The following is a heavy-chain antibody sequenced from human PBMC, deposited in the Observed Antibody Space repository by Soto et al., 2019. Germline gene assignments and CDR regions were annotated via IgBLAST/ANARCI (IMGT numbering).Heavy chain of an antibody. CDR3: TTIPSSVWGYYYYYGMDV. Sequence: LGLSCGASGFTFSNAWMSWVRQAPGKGLEWVGRIKSKTDGGTTDYAAPVKGRFTISRDDSKNTLYLQMNSLKTEDTAVYYCTTIPSSVWGYYYYYGMDVWRPGTTVTVSS. D-gene: IGHD6-19*01. V-gene: IGHV3-15*01. CDR2: IKSKTDGGTT. CDR1: GFTFSNAW. J-gene: IGHJ6*02.